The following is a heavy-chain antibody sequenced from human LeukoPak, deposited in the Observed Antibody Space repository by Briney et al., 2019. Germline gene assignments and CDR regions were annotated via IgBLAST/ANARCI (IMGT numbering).Heavy chain of an antibody. D-gene: IGHD1-26*01. CDR2: IYYSGST. V-gene: IGHV4-59*01. CDR3: ARAAYSGSYFVWFDP. CDR1: GGSISSYY. Sequence: SETLSLTCTVSGGSISSYYWSWIRQPPGKGLEWIGYIYYSGSTNYNPSLKSRVTISVDTSKNQFSLKLSSVTAADTAVYYCARAAYSGSYFVWFDPWGQGTLVTVSS. J-gene: IGHJ5*02.